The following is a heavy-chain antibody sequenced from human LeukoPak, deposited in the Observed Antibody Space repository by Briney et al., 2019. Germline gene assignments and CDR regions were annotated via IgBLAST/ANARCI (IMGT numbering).Heavy chain of an antibody. J-gene: IGHJ4*02. V-gene: IGHV3-23*01. CDR2: ISSSGGTT. D-gene: IGHD6-25*01. Sequence: PGRSLRLSCAASGFTFRSYAMSWVRQAPGKGLERVSSISSSGGTTYYADSVKGRFTISRDNSRDTLYLQMNSLKTEDTAVYYCAKAPPGSGSIFDYWGQGTLVTVSS. CDR3: AKAPPGSGSIFDY. CDR1: GFTFRSYA.